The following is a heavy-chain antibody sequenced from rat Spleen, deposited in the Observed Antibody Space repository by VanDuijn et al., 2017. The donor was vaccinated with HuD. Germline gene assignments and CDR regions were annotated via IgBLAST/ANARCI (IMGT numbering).Heavy chain of an antibody. CDR1: GYSITSNY. CDR3: ARYGLITTISTYFDF. D-gene: IGHD1-10*01. J-gene: IGHJ2*01. CDR2: ISYSGST. V-gene: IGHV3-1*01. Sequence: EVQLQESGPGLVKPSQSLSLTCSVTGYSITSNYWGWIRKFPGKKMEWMGFISYSGSTSHNPSLKSRISITRATSKNQFFLQLNSVTTEDTATYYCARYGLITTISTYFDFWGQGVMVSVSS.